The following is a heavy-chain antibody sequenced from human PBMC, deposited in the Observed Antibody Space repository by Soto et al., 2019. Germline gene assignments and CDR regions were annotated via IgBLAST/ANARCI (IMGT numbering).Heavy chain of an antibody. CDR2: IYPGDSDT. V-gene: IGHV5-51*01. CDR1: GYSFTSYW. J-gene: IGHJ4*02. Sequence: PGESLKISCKGSGYSFTSYWIGWVRQMPGKGLEWMGIIYPGDSDTRYSPSFQGQVTISADKSISTAYLQWSSLKASDTAMYYCAGPRGSSSGRVGYFDYWGQGTLVTVSS. CDR3: AGPRGSSSGRVGYFDY. D-gene: IGHD6-6*01.